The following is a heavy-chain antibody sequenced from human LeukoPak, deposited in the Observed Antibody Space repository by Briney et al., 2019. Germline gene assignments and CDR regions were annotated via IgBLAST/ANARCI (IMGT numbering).Heavy chain of an antibody. D-gene: IGHD3-16*02. V-gene: IGHV1-69*13. Sequence: SVKVSCKASGGTFSSYGISWVRQAPGQGLEWMGRIIPIFGTANYAQKFQGRVTITADESTSTAYMELSSLRSEDTAVYYCASLELPRLGELSGHFYFDYWGQGTLVTVSS. CDR2: IIPIFGTA. CDR3: ASLELPRLGELSGHFYFDY. CDR1: GGTFSSYG. J-gene: IGHJ4*02.